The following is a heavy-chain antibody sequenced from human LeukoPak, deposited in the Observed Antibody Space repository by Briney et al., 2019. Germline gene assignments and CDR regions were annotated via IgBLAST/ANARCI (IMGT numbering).Heavy chain of an antibody. D-gene: IGHD3-10*01. CDR3: ARGRDRLAGRAWFY. CDR1: GGSFSGYY. V-gene: IGHV4-34*01. CDR2: INHSGST. Sequence: SETLSLTCAVYGGSFSGYYWSWIRQPPGKGLEWIGEINHSGSTNYNPSLKSRVTISIDTSKSQLSLKLSSVTAADTAVYYCARGRDRLAGRAWFYWGQGTLVTVFS. J-gene: IGHJ4*02.